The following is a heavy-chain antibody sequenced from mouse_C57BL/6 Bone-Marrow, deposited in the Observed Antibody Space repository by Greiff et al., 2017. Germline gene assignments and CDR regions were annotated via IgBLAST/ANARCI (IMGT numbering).Heavy chain of an antibody. D-gene: IGHD1-1*01. Sequence: QVQLKQPGAELVKPGASVKMSCKASGYTFTSYWITWVKQRPGQGLEWIGDIYPGSGSTNYNEKFKSKATLTVDTSSSTAYMQLSSLTSEDSAVYYCNKFITTVVANYAMDYGGQGTSVTVSS. CDR2: IYPGSGST. V-gene: IGHV1-55*01. J-gene: IGHJ4*01. CDR1: GYTFTSYW. CDR3: NKFITTVVANYAMDY.